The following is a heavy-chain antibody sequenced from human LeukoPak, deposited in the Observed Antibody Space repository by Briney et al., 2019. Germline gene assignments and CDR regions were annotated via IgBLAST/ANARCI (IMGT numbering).Heavy chain of an antibody. J-gene: IGHJ6*03. V-gene: IGHV3-23*01. CDR2: ISGSGGST. Sequence: GGSLRLSCAASGFTFSSYAMSWVRPAPGKGLEWVSAISGSGGSTYYADSVKGRFTISSDNSKNKLYLQMNSLRAKDTDVYYFVKGCPRSYYCFFYMDVWGKETTVTVSS. CDR1: GFTFSSYA. D-gene: IGHD2-2*01. CDR3: VKGCPRSYYCFFYMDV.